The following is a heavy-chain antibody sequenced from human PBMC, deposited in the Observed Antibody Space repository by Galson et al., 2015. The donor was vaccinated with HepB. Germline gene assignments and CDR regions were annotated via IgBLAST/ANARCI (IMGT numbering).Heavy chain of an antibody. CDR3: AKSYSSSWLGWMDY. D-gene: IGHD6-13*01. V-gene: IGHV3-30*18. CDR1: GFSFSSYG. J-gene: IGHJ4*02. Sequence: SLRLSCAASGFSFSSYGMHWVRQAPGKGLEWVAVIPYDGSNKYYADSVKGRFTISRDNSKNTLYLQMDSLRAEDTAVYYCAKSYSSSWLGWMDYWGQGTLVTVSS. CDR2: IPYDGSNK.